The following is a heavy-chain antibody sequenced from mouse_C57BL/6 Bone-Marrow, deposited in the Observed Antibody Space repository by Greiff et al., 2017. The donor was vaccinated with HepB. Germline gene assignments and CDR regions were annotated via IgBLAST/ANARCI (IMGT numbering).Heavy chain of an antibody. CDR3: ARSRGYDYDGAWFAD. D-gene: IGHD2-4*01. J-gene: IGHJ3*01. CDR2: INPNYGTT. CDR1: GYSFTDYN. Sequence: EVQLQESGPELVKPGASVKISCKASGYSFTDYNMNWVKQSNGKSLEWIGVINPNYGTTSYNQKFKGKATLTVDQSSSTAYMQLNSLTSEDSAVYYCARSRGYDYDGAWFADWGQVTLVTVSA. V-gene: IGHV1-39*01.